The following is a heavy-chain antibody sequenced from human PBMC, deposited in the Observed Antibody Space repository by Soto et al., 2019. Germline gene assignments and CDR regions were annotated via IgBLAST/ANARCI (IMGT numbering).Heavy chain of an antibody. D-gene: IGHD3-22*01. Sequence: SETLSLTCTVSGGSISSGGYYWSWIRQHPGKGLEWIGYIYYSGSTYYNPSLKSRVTISVDTSKNQFSLKLSSVTAADTAVYYCAREGGYYDSSRPDAFDIWGQGTMVTVSS. V-gene: IGHV4-31*03. CDR2: IYYSGST. CDR3: AREGGYYDSSRPDAFDI. J-gene: IGHJ3*02. CDR1: GGSISSGGYY.